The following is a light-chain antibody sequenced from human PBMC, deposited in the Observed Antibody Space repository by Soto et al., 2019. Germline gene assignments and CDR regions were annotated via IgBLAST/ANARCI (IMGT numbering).Light chain of an antibody. J-gene: IGLJ1*01. V-gene: IGLV2-14*03. Sequence: QSALTQPASVSGSPGQSITISCTGTSSDVGAYDYVSWYQQHPDNAPKLMIYEVSNRPSGVSNRFSGSKSVNTATLTISGLQADDEADYYCSSYTSSSTRVFGTGTKLTVL. CDR1: SSDVGAYDY. CDR2: EVS. CDR3: SSYTSSSTRV.